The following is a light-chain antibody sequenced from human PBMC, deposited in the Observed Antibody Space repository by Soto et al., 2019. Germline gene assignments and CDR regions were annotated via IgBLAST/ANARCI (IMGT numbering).Light chain of an antibody. J-gene: IGKJ1*01. CDR1: QTISNY. CDR2: AAS. CDR3: QQSYTTPWT. V-gene: IGKV1-39*01. Sequence: DIQVTQSPSSLSLSVGDGVTITCRASQTISNYLNWYQQKPGRAPRLLIHAASTLQSGVPSRFSGSGSGTDFTLTISSLEPEDFATYFCQQSYTTPWTLGLGTKVDIK.